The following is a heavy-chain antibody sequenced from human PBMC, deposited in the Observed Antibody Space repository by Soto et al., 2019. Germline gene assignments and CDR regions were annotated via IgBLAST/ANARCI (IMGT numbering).Heavy chain of an antibody. J-gene: IGHJ6*03. Sequence: GGSLRLSCAASGFTFSSYSMNWVRQAPGKGLEWVSYISSSSSTIYYADSVKGRFTISRDNAKNSLYLQMNSLRAEDTAVYYCARHPPGVFGVVLYYYMDVWGKGTTVTVSS. V-gene: IGHV3-48*01. D-gene: IGHD3-3*01. CDR3: ARHPPGVFGVVLYYYMDV. CDR1: GFTFSSYS. CDR2: ISSSSSTI.